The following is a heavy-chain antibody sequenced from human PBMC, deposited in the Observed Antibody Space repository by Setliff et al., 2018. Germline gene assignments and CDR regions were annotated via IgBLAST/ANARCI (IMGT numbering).Heavy chain of an antibody. CDR2: IMDGRDT. D-gene: IGHD3-10*01. Sequence: EPLSLTCAIYVESSSGYYWSWIRQSPGKTLEWIGEIMDGRDTVYNPSLNSRVTISFDASRNQFSLELSSVTAADTAVYYCARHATYYYGSGNLPFDHWAQGSLVTVSS. CDR3: ARHATYYYGSGNLPFDH. CDR1: VESSSGYY. J-gene: IGHJ4*02. V-gene: IGHV4-34*12.